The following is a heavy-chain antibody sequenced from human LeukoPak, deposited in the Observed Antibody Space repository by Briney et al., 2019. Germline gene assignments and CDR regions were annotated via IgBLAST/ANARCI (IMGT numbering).Heavy chain of an antibody. CDR1: GFTFRNYG. CDR3: ASLKYNVNTGTYYADY. V-gene: IGHV3-30*03. D-gene: IGHD1-26*01. CDR2: ILYDGSNK. J-gene: IGHJ4*02. Sequence: GRSLRLSCAASGFTFRNYGMHWVRQAPGKGLEWVATILYDGSNKYYADSVKGRFAISRDNSKNTLYLQMNSLRAEDTAVYYCASLKYNVNTGTYYADYWGQGTLVTVSS.